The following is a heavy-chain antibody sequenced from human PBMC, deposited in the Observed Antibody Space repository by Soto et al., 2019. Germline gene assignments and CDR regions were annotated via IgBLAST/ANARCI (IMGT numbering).Heavy chain of an antibody. CDR3: ASSSTPFYF. V-gene: IGHV3-7*03. D-gene: IGHD6-13*01. CDR2: IKQDGSEK. Sequence: HPGGSLRLSCVAYGFTFSNYWMSWVRQGPGKGLEWVANIKQDGSEKYYVDSVKGRFTISRDNAKISLYLQMNSLRAEDTAVYYCASSSTPFYFWGQRTLVIGSS. J-gene: IGHJ4*02. CDR1: GFTFSNYW.